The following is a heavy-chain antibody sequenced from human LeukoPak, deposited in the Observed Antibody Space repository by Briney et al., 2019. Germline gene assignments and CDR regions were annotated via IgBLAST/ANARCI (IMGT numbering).Heavy chain of an antibody. CDR1: GFTFSDYY. J-gene: IGHJ4*02. Sequence: GGSLRLSCAASGFTFSDYYMSWVRQAPGKGLEWVSYISERGGSTTYADSVKGRFTISRDNSLNTLYLQMSSLRAEDTAVYFCAKRGVVIRGILVIGYHQEAYHYDYWGQGVLVTVSS. CDR2: ISERGGST. D-gene: IGHD3-10*01. V-gene: IGHV3-23*01. CDR3: AKRGVVIRGILVIGYHQEAYHYDY.